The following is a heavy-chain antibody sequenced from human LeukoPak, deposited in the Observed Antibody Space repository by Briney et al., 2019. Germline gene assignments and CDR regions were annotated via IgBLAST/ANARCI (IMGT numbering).Heavy chain of an antibody. D-gene: IGHD3-22*01. CDR1: GGSMTSRY. CDR2: IHDSGST. J-gene: IGHJ4*02. CDR3: VRGYYDRSDSSNPFDS. Sequence: SETLSLTCTVSGGSMTSRYWSWIRQSPGKGLEWIGYIHDSGSTNYNPSLNNRATISVDMSKNQFSLTLTSVTLADTAVYYCVRGYYDRSDSSNPFDSWGQGTLVTVSA. V-gene: IGHV4-59*11.